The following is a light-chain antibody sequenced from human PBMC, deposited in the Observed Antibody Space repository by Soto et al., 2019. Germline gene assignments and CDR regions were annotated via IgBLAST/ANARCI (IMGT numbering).Light chain of an antibody. V-gene: IGKV1-5*03. J-gene: IGKJ1*01. CDR2: TAS. CDR1: QAISSW. Sequence: DIQMTHSPSTLSGSVGDRVTITCRSSQAISSWLAWYQKNTRKAAQILTYTASTLKSGVQSRFRGSGSGTEFPLPLRSLQPNDFATYYCQHYNSSSEAYGQAPKV. CDR3: QHYNSSSEA.